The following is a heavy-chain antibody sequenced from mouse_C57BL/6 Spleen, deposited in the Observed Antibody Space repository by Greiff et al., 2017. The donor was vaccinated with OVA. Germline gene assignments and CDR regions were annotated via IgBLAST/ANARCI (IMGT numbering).Heavy chain of an antibody. CDR3: ARSVNWYIDV. V-gene: IGHV1-82*01. CDR2: IYPGDGDT. CDR1: GYAFSSSW. J-gene: IGHJ1*03. Sequence: QVQLQQSGPELVKPGASVKISCKASGYAFSSSWMNWVKQRPGKGLEWIGRIYPGDGDTNYNGKFKGKATLTADKSSSTAYMQLSSLTSEDSAVYFCARSVNWYIDVWGTGTTVTVSS.